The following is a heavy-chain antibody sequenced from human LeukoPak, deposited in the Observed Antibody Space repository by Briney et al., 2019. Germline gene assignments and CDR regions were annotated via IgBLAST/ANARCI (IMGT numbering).Heavy chain of an antibody. CDR2: IYTSGST. V-gene: IGHV4-4*07. J-gene: IGHJ4*02. CDR1: GVSISSYY. D-gene: IGHD3-22*01. CDR3: ARDRYYYDSSGYLSFDY. Sequence: SETLSLTCTVSGVSISSYYWSWIRQPAGKGLEWIGRIYTSGSTNYNPSLKSRVTMSVDTSKNQFSLKLSSVTAADTAVYYCARDRYYYDSSGYLSFDYWGQGTLVTVSS.